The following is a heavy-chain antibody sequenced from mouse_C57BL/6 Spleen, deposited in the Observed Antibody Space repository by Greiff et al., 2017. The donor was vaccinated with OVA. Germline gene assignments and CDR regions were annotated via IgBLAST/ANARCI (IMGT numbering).Heavy chain of an antibody. Sequence: EVQLQQSGPELVKPGASVKISCKASGYTFTDYYMNWVKQSHGKSLEWIGDINPNNGGTSYNQKFKGKATLTVDKSSSTAYMELRSLTSEDSAVYYCAKSGYYYGSSAYYAMDYWGQGTSVTVSS. CDR1: GYTFTDYY. CDR3: AKSGYYYGSSAYYAMDY. J-gene: IGHJ4*01. CDR2: INPNNGGT. V-gene: IGHV1-26*01. D-gene: IGHD1-1*01.